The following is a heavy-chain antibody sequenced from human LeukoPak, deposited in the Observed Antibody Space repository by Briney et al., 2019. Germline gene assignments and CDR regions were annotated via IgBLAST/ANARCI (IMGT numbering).Heavy chain of an antibody. D-gene: IGHD6-13*01. J-gene: IGHJ6*03. CDR1: GFTFYDYG. V-gene: IGHV3-20*04. Sequence: GSLRLSCAASGFTFYDYGMSWVRQAPGKGLEWVSGINWNGGSTGYADSVKGRFTISRDNAKNSLYLQMNSLRAEDTALYYCARDQQQLVYYYYYYMDVWGKGTTVTVSS. CDR2: INWNGGST. CDR3: ARDQQQLVYYYYYYMDV.